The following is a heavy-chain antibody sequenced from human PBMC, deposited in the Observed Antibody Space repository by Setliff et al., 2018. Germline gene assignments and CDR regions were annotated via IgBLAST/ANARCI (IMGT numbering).Heavy chain of an antibody. CDR2: ISGYNGDT. Sequence: RASVKVSCKASGYTFTSYGINWVRQAPGQRLEWVGWISGYNGDTNYAQKFQGRVTMTTDRSTRTAYMELRSPISDDTAVYYCARCFPFLSGYDRGAFDSWGQGTLVTVSS. J-gene: IGHJ4*02. V-gene: IGHV1-18*01. CDR1: GYTFTSYG. D-gene: IGHD5-12*01. CDR3: ARCFPFLSGYDRGAFDS.